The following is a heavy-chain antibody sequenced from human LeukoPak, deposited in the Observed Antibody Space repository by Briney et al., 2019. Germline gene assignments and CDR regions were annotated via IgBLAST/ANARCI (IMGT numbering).Heavy chain of an antibody. V-gene: IGHV3-48*01. Sequence: GGSLRLSCEASGFTFSNYSMNWVRQAPGKGLEWVSYIRSSSTTIYYADSVKGRFTISRDNAKNSLYLQMNSLRAEDTAVYYCAKGKKAYYYDSSLDYWGQGTLVTVSS. J-gene: IGHJ4*02. CDR3: AKGKKAYYYDSSLDY. CDR2: IRSSSTTI. D-gene: IGHD3-22*01. CDR1: GFTFSNYS.